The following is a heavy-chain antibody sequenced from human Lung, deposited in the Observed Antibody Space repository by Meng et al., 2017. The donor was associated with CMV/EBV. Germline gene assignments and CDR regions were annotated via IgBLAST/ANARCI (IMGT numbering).Heavy chain of an antibody. J-gene: IGHJ4*02. CDR1: LGSISSGSYY. D-gene: IGHD6-19*01. V-gene: IGHV4-39*07. CDR3: ARTQWHVGYFDN. CDR2: IHYTGST. Sequence: SXTXSLXCTLSLGSISSGSYYWGWLRQPPGKGLEWIGSIHYTGSTNYNPSLKTRVSISEDTSKNEFSLTLTSVTAADTAVYYCARTQWHVGYFDNWGQGTXV.